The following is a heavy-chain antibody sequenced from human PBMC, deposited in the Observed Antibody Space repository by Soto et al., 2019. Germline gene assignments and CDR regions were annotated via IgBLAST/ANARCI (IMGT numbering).Heavy chain of an antibody. CDR3: AREGIAESGPNYYDF. CDR1: GFTFKHNA. D-gene: IGHD6-13*01. J-gene: IGHJ4*02. CDR2: ILYDGSTK. V-gene: IGHV3-30-3*01. Sequence: QVQLVESGGGVVQPGRSLTIFCTASGFTFKHNAMHWIRQAPAKGLEWVADILYDGSTKNYADSVKGRFTISRDNSKNTLSLQMSALKGEDTATYYCAREGIAESGPNYYDFWGQGTLVAVSS.